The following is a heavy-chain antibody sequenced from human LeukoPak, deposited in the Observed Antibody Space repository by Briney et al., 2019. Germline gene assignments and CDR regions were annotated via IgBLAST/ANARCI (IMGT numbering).Heavy chain of an antibody. Sequence: SETLSLTCTVAGDSTSSSSQYWGWLRQPPGKGLEWIGSIYYSGSTYYNPSLKSRVTISVDTSKNQFSLRLKSVTATDTAAYYCARHGFYYASGPLFDYWGQGRLVTVSS. V-gene: IGHV4-39*01. CDR1: GDSTSSSSQY. D-gene: IGHD3-10*01. CDR2: IYYSGST. CDR3: ARHGFYYASGPLFDY. J-gene: IGHJ4*02.